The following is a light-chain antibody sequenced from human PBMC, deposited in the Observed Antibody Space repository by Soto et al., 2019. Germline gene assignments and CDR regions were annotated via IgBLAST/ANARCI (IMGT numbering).Light chain of an antibody. CDR1: QDIDSY. CDR3: QKLNGDPPFA. V-gene: IGKV1-9*01. J-gene: IGKJ3*01. Sequence: IQLTQSPSSLSASVGDRVTITCRASQDIDSYLGWYQQIPGKAPKLLISSAATLQSGVPPRFSGSGSGTEFTLTISSLQPEDFATYSCQKLNGDPPFAFGPGTTVDI. CDR2: SAA.